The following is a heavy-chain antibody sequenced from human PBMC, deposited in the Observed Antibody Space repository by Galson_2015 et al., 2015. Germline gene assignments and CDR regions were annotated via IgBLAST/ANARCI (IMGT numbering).Heavy chain of an antibody. J-gene: IGHJ4*02. Sequence: SETLSLTCAVYGGSFSGYYWSWIRQPPGKGLEWIGEINHSGSTNYNPSLKSRVTISVDTSKNQFSLKLSSVTAADTAVYYCARVTFFDFWSGADYWGQGTLVTVSS. CDR2: INHSGST. D-gene: IGHD3-3*01. CDR3: ARVTFFDFWSGADY. CDR1: GGSFSGYY. V-gene: IGHV4-34*01.